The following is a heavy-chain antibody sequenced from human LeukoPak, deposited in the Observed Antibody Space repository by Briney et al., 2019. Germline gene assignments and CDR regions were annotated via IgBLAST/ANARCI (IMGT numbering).Heavy chain of an antibody. CDR2: IYYSGST. D-gene: IGHD5-12*01. CDR1: GGSISSYY. CDR3: ATSHSGYDLYWDY. Sequence: SETLSLTCTVSGGSISSYYWSWIRQPPRKGLEWIGYIYYSGSTNYNPSLKSRVTISVDTSKNQFSLKLSSVTAADTAVYYCATSHSGYDLYWDYWGQGTLVTVSS. J-gene: IGHJ4*02. V-gene: IGHV4-59*08.